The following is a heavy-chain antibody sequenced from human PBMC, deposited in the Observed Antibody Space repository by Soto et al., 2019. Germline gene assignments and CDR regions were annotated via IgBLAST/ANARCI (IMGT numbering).Heavy chain of an antibody. V-gene: IGHV4-31*03. CDR2: IYYSGGT. CDR1: GGSISSGGYY. D-gene: IGHD6-13*01. J-gene: IGHJ4*02. CDR3: ARGKTVAAAGPFDY. Sequence: QVQLQESGPGLVKPSQTLSLTCTVSGGSISSGGYYWSWIRQHPGKGLEGLGYIYYSGGTYYNPSLKSRGTICVDTSKNQFSQKLSSVTAADTAVYYCARGKTVAAAGPFDYWGQGTLVTVSS.